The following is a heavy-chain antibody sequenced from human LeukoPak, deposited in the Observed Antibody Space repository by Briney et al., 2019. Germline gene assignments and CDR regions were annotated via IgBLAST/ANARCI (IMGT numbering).Heavy chain of an antibody. V-gene: IGHV3-21*01. CDR1: GFILRDYT. D-gene: IGHD3-22*01. CDR2: ISGSSIHT. Sequence: PGGSLRLSCATSGFILRDYTMNWVRQSPGKGLEWVSSISGSSIHTYYADSVRGRFTTSRDNAKNSVYLQMDSLRAEDTAVYYCATDVGTNYYYLDQWGQGTLVTVSS. CDR3: ATDVGTNYYYLDQ. J-gene: IGHJ4*02.